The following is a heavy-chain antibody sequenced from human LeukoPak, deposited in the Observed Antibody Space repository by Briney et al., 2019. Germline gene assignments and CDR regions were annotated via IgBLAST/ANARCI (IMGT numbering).Heavy chain of an antibody. CDR2: INSDGRST. CDR3: AREPTLYGSGSQHRRPPRRELYGMDV. CDR1: GFTFSSYW. Sequence: GGSLRLSCAASGFTFSSYWMHWVRQAPGKGLVWVSRINSDGRSTSYADSVKGRFTISRDNAKNTLYLQMNSLRAEDTAVYYCAREPTLYGSGSQHRRPPRRELYGMDVWGQGTTVTVSS. J-gene: IGHJ6*02. D-gene: IGHD3-10*01. V-gene: IGHV3-74*01.